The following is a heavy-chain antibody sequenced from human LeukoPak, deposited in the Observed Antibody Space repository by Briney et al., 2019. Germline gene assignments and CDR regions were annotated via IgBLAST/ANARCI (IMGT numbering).Heavy chain of an antibody. D-gene: IGHD6-13*01. J-gene: IGHJ4*02. CDR3: AKVERNSSSYYDY. Sequence: PGGSLRLSCAGSGFSFRHYWMSWVRQAPGKGLEWVANIKQDGSEKYYVNSVKGRFTISRDNSKNTLYLQMNSLRAEDTAVYYCAKVERNSSSYYDYWGQGTLVTVSS. CDR2: IKQDGSEK. V-gene: IGHV3-7*01. CDR1: GFSFRHYW.